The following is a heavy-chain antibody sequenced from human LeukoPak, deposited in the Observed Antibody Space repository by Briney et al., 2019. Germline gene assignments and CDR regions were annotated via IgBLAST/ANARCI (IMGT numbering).Heavy chain of an antibody. CDR2: ISWNRGSI. D-gene: IGHD3-3*01. V-gene: IGHV3-9*03. Sequence: GGSLRLSCAASGFTFDDYATHWVRQAPGKGLEWVSGISWNRGSIGYADSVKGRFTISRDNAKNSLYLQMNSLRAEDMALYYCAKDRRRFLEWFLDYWGQGTLVTVSS. CDR3: AKDRRRFLEWFLDY. J-gene: IGHJ4*02. CDR1: GFTFDDYA.